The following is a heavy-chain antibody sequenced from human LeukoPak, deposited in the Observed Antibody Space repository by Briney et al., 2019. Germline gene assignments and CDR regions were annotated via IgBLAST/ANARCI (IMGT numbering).Heavy chain of an antibody. D-gene: IGHD6-6*01. V-gene: IGHV3-21*01. CDR1: GFTFSDYS. CDR2: ISSSSSYI. Sequence: GGSLRLSCAASGFTFSDYSMNWVRQAPGKGLEWVSSISSSSSYIYYADSVKGRFTISRDNAKNSLYLQMNSLRAEDTAVYYCARLGYSSSSPTGAFDIWGQGTMVTVSS. J-gene: IGHJ3*02. CDR3: ARLGYSSSSPTGAFDI.